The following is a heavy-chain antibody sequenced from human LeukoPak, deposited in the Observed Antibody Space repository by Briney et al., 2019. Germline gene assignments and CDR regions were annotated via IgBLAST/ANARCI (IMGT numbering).Heavy chain of an antibody. D-gene: IGHD5-18*01. J-gene: IGHJ6*02. V-gene: IGHV1-69*04. CDR2: IIPILGIA. CDR3: ASRRGYSYGYRMDV. CDR1: GGTFSSYA. Sequence: SVKVSCKASGGTFSSYAISWVRQAPGQGLVWMGRIIPILGIANYAQKFQGRVTITADKSTSTAYMELSSLRSEDTAVYYCASRRGYSYGYRMDVWGQGTTVTVSS.